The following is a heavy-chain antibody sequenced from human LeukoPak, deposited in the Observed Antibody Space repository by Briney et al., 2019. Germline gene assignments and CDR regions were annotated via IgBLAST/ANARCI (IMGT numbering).Heavy chain of an antibody. D-gene: IGHD2-2*03. CDR2: ISYDGSNK. Sequence: PGGSLRLSCAASGFTFSSYGMHWVRQAPGKGLEWVAVISYDGSNKYYADSVKGRFTISRDNSKNTLYLQMNSLRAADTAVYYCAKDLDIVVVPAVPDYWGQGTLVTVSS. V-gene: IGHV3-30*18. CDR3: AKDLDIVVVPAVPDY. CDR1: GFTFSSYG. J-gene: IGHJ4*02.